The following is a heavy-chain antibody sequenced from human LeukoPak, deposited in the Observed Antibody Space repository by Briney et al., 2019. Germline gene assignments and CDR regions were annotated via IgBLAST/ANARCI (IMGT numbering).Heavy chain of an antibody. Sequence: SETLSLTCTVSGGSISSYYWSWIRQPPEKGLEWIGYIYYSGSTNYNPSLKSRVTISVDTSKNQFSLKLSSVTAADTAVYYCARGRLLYSSGWPFDYWGQGTLVTVSS. CDR2: IYYSGST. CDR3: ARGRLLYSSGWPFDY. J-gene: IGHJ4*02. CDR1: GGSISSYY. D-gene: IGHD6-19*01. V-gene: IGHV4-59*01.